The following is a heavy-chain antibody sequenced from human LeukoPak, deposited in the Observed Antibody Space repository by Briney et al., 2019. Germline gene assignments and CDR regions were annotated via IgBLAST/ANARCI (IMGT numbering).Heavy chain of an antibody. CDR3: ARDGSREYNWNQPGLDY. D-gene: IGHD1-20*01. J-gene: IGHJ4*02. CDR1: GGSISSYY. Sequence: KASETLSLTCTVSGGSISSYYWSWIRQPPGKGLEWIGYIYYSGSTNYNPSLKSRVTISVDTSKNQFSLKLSSVTAADTAVYYCARDGSREYNWNQPGLDYWGQGTLVTVSS. CDR2: IYYSGST. V-gene: IGHV4-59*01.